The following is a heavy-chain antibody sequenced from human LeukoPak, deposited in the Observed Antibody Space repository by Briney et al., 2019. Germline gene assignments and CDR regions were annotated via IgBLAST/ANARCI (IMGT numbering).Heavy chain of an antibody. Sequence: AGSLRLSCAASGFTFSSYELTWSRQAQGQGLEGVSYISSSGSTIYYADSVNSRFTISRENAKNTLYLQMNSMRAEDTAVYYCARVKGTMIVVAPYGMDVWGQGTTVTVSS. J-gene: IGHJ6*02. CDR2: ISSSGSTI. D-gene: IGHD3-22*01. V-gene: IGHV3-48*03. CDR3: ARVKGTMIVVAPYGMDV. CDR1: GFTFSSYE.